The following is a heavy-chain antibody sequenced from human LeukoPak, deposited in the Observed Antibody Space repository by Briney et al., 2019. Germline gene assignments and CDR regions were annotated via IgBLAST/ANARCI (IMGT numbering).Heavy chain of an antibody. J-gene: IGHJ4*02. CDR1: RFTFSVHY. CDR3: IKDLSGTWSFDY. V-gene: IGHV3-64D*08. CDR2: ISDNGDNT. D-gene: IGHD1-26*01. Sequence: GGSLRLSCSASRFTFSVHYMHWVRQAPGKGLEYVSTISDNGDNTCYADSVKGRFIISRDNSKNTLYLQMNSLRVEDTAVYYCIKDLSGTWSFDYWGQGTLLIVSS.